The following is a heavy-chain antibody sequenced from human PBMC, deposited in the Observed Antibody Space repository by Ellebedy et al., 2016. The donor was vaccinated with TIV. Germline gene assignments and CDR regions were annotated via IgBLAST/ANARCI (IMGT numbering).Heavy chain of an antibody. J-gene: IGHJ5*02. CDR1: GYTFTGYY. CDR3: ARVEKYAGYGDYGMYNWFDP. CDR2: INPNSGGT. V-gene: IGHV1-2*02. Sequence: ASVKVSCXVSGYTFTGYYMHWVRQAPGQGLEWMGWINPNSGGTNYAQKFQGRVTMTRDTSISTAYMELSRLRSDDTAVYYCARVEKYAGYGDYGMYNWFDPWGQGTLVTVSS. D-gene: IGHD4-17*01.